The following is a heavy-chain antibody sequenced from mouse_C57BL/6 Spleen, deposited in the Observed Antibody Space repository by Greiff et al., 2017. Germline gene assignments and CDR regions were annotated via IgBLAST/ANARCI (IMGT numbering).Heavy chain of an antibody. CDR1: GYTFTSYW. J-gene: IGHJ1*03. CDR2: IYPSDSET. CDR3: ARPGPGWYFDV. Sequence: VQLQQSGAELVRPGSSVKLSCKASGYTFTSYWMDWVKQRPGQGLEWIGNIYPSDSETHYNQKFKDKATLTVDKSSSTAYMQLSSLTSEDSAVYYCARPGPGWYFDVWGTGTTVTVSS. V-gene: IGHV1-61*01.